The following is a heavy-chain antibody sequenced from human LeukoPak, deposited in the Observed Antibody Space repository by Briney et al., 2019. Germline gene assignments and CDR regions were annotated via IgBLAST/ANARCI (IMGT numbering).Heavy chain of an antibody. D-gene: IGHD6-6*01. V-gene: IGHV1-69*13. Sequence: ASVKVSCKASGGTFSSYAISWVRQAPGQGLEWMGGIIPIFGTANYAQKFQGRVTITADESTSTGYMELSSLRSEDTAVYYCAREGLEYSSSDGYGYYYYGMDVWGQGTTVTVSS. CDR3: AREGLEYSSSDGYGYYYYGMDV. CDR1: GGTFSSYA. J-gene: IGHJ6*02. CDR2: IIPIFGTA.